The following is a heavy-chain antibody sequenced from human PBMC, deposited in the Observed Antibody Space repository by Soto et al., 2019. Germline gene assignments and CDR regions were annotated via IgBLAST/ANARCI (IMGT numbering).Heavy chain of an antibody. J-gene: IGHJ4*02. CDR1: GFTFSDYA. V-gene: IGHV3-30*18. CDR2: VSHDGRNT. CDR3: AKGGRQWLVTSDFNY. Sequence: VQLVESGGGVVQPGRSLRLSCAASGFTFSDYAMHWIRRAQGKGLEWVAVVSHDGRNTHYADSVKGRFTISRDSSKNTVSLEMTSLRAEDTAVYYCAKGGRQWLVTSDFNYWGQGALVTVSS. D-gene: IGHD6-19*01.